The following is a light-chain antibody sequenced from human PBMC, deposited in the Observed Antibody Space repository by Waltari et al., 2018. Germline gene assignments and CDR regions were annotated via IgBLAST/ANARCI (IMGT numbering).Light chain of an antibody. CDR2: AVS. V-gene: IGLV2-23*02. J-gene: IGLJ2*01. CDR1: SSDVGIYKR. CDR3: SPYAGSSKGV. Sequence: QSALTQPASVSGSPGQSITISCTGTSSDVGIYKRVSWYQQHPGKAPKLMIYAVSKRPSGVPVRFSCCKSGDMASLTISGLQPEDEAEYFCSPYAGSSKGVFGGGTKVTVL.